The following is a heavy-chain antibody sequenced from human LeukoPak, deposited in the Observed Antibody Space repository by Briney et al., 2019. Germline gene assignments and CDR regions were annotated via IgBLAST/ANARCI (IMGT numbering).Heavy chain of an antibody. CDR1: GFTFSSYA. CDR3: AKCTRYGGYAGSDYFDY. V-gene: IGHV3-23*01. CDR2: ISGSGGST. D-gene: IGHD5-12*01. Sequence: GGSLRLSCAASGFTFSSYAMSWVCQAPGKGLEWVSAISGSGGSTYYADSGKGRFTISRDNSKNTLYLQMNSLRAEDTAVYYCAKCTRYGGYAGSDYFDYWGQGTLVTVSS. J-gene: IGHJ4*02.